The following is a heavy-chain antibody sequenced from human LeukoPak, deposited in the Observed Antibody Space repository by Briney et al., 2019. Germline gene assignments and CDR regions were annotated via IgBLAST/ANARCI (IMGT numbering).Heavy chain of an antibody. CDR1: GFTFTSYG. V-gene: IGHV3-30*02. D-gene: IGHD4-23*01. J-gene: IGHJ4*02. CDR3: AKDFRWSQDY. Sequence: GGSLRLSCAASGFTFTSYGMHWVRQAPGKGLEWVAHIRFDESDKYYADSVKGRFTISRDTSRNTVYLQMNSLRGEDTAVYYCAKDFRWSQDYWGQGTLVTVSS. CDR2: IRFDESDK.